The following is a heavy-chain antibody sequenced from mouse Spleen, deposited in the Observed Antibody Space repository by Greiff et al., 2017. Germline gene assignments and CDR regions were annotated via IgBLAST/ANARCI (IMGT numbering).Heavy chain of an antibody. CDR2: ISYDGSN. D-gene: IGHD2-3*01. CDR3: ARDDGYPHFDY. J-gene: IGHJ2*01. CDR1: GYSITSGYY. V-gene: IGHV3-6*01. Sequence: EVQLQESGPGLVKPSQSLSLTCSVTGYSITSGYYWNWIRQFPGNKLEWMGYISYDGSNNYNPSLKNRISITRDTSKNQFFLKLNSVTTEDTATYYCARDDGYPHFDYWGQGTTLTVSS.